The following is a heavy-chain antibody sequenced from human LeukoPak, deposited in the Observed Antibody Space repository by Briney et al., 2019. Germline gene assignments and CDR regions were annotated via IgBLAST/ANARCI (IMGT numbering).Heavy chain of an antibody. Sequence: SETLSLTCAIYGGPFSGFHCSWIRQPPGQGLEWIGEITHSGSPNYIPSFKSRVTMSADTSKKQFSLKLRSLTAADTAVYFCARGSLEAPIPFQNWGQGTLVTVSS. J-gene: IGHJ1*01. V-gene: IGHV4-34*01. CDR2: ITHSGSP. CDR3: ARGSLEAPIPFQN. CDR1: GGPFSGFH.